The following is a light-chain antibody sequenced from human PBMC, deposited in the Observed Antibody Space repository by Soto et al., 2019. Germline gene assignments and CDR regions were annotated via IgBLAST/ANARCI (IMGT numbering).Light chain of an antibody. V-gene: IGLV2-8*01. Sequence: QAVLTQPPSASGSPGQSVAISCTGTGSDVGGYNYVSWYQQHPGKAPKLMIYEVNKRPSGVPDRFSGSKSGNTASLTVSGLQAEDEADYYCSSYAASSNVFGTGTEVTVL. CDR1: GSDVGGYNY. J-gene: IGLJ1*01. CDR3: SSYAASSNV. CDR2: EVN.